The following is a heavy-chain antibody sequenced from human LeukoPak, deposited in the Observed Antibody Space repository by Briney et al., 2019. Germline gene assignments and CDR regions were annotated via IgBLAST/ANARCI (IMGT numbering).Heavy chain of an antibody. CDR1: GFTFSSYA. J-gene: IGHJ4*02. V-gene: IGHV3-30*04. CDR2: ISYDGSNK. D-gene: IGHD5-18*01. Sequence: GGSLRLSCAASGFTFSSYAMHWVRQAPGKGLEWVAVISYDGSNKYYADSVKGRFTISRDNSKNTLYLQMNSLRAEDTAVYYCARGLPAPSDWSQGTLVTVSS. CDR3: ARGLPAPSD.